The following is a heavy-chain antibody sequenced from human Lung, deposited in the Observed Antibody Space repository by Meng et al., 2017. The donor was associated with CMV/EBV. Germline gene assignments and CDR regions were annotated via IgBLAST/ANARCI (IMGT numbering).Heavy chain of an antibody. CDR2: IGTVGDT. CDR1: GFTFSTYD. Sequence: GGPLRLSCTASGFTFSTYDFHWVRQPTGKGLEWVSSIGTVGDTYSIGSVKGRFIISREDAKNSVYLQMNDLRDGDTGLYYCARARSPTHFDYWGQGALVTVSS. CDR3: ARARSPTHFDY. V-gene: IGHV3-13*01. J-gene: IGHJ4*02.